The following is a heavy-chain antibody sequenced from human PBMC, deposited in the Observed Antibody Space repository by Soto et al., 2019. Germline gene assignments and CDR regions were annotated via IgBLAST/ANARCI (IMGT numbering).Heavy chain of an antibody. Sequence: SETLSLTCTVSGYSISSGYYWGWIRQPPGKGLEWIGSIYHSGSTYYNPSLKSRVTISVDTSKNQFSLKLSSVTAADNPSFKSRSPIYVAPPRTQFSLTLISGTAADTAVYYCARGPWESSGWYDGSYYYYYGMDVWGQGTTVTVSS. CDR1: GYSISSGYY. D-gene: IGHD3-10*01. CDR2: IYHSGST. CDR3: RSPIYVAPPRTQFSLTLISGTAADTAVYYCARGPWESSGWYDGSYYYYYGMDV. V-gene: IGHV4-38-2*02. J-gene: IGHJ6*02.